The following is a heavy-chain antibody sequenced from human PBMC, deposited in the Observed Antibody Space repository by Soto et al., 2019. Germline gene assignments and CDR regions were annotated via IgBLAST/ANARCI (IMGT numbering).Heavy chain of an antibody. CDR1: GGSISSYY. D-gene: IGHD6-19*01. CDR2: IYTSGST. J-gene: IGHJ4*02. CDR3: ARVITPVAGVFDY. V-gene: IGHV4-4*07. Sequence: QVQLQESGPGLVKPSETLSLTCTVSGGSISSYYWSWIRQPAGKGLEWIGRIYTSGSTNYNPSVKSRVSMSVDTSKNQSALKLSSVTAADTAVYYCARVITPVAGVFDYWGQGTLVTVSS.